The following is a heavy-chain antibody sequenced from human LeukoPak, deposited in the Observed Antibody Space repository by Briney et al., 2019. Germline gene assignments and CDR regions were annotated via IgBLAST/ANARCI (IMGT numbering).Heavy chain of an antibody. J-gene: IGHJ4*02. CDR1: GLRFYTYA. V-gene: IGHV3-23*01. CDR2: ISSYDGDDT. CDR3: ATVLVGSSGWLFEY. D-gene: IGHD6-19*01. Sequence: QPGGSLRLSCAGTGLRFYTYAMTWVRQAPGKGLDWASTISSYDGDDTYYADSVKGRFFISRDNSKNTVYLQMNSLRDEDTAVYYCATVLVGSSGWLFEYWGQGTLVTVSS.